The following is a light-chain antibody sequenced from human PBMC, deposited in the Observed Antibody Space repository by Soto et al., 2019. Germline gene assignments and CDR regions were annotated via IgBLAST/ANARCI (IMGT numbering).Light chain of an antibody. CDR1: QTGGSN. V-gene: IGKV3-15*01. J-gene: IGKJ2*01. CDR3: QQHNNWPPYT. Sequence: ILMTQFPATLSVSPGERATLSCRAIQTGGSNVAGYQQKLGQAPRLLIYGASTRATGIPARFSGSGSGTEFPLTISILQAEDFAVYLCQQHNNWPPYTFGQGTKLEIK. CDR2: GAS.